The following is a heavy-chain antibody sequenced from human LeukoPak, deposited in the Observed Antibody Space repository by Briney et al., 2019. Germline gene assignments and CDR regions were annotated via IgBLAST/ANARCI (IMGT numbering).Heavy chain of an antibody. CDR1: GGSFRGYY. Sequence: SETLSLTCAVYGGSFRGYYWSWIRQPPGKGLEWIGEINHSGSTNYNPSLKSRVTISVDTSKNQFSLKLSSVTAADTAVYYCARGLTRYCSGGSCHFLPWFDPWGQGTLVTVSS. CDR2: INHSGST. V-gene: IGHV4-34*01. D-gene: IGHD2-15*01. J-gene: IGHJ5*02. CDR3: ARGLTRYCSGGSCHFLPWFDP.